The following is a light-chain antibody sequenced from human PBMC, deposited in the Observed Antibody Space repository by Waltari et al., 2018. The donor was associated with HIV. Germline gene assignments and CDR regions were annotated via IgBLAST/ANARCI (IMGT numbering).Light chain of an antibody. CDR3: VQALETPT. J-gene: IGKJ3*01. Sequence: IVMTQSPLSLPVTSGETASITCRSSESLGHGNGYNYLDWYLQKPGQCPQLLIYLGFNRAYVVPDRLSGSGSGTDFTQKISRVEAGDVGVYYCVQALETPTFGPGTKVDI. V-gene: IGKV2-28*01. CDR2: LGF. CDR1: ESLGHGNGYNY.